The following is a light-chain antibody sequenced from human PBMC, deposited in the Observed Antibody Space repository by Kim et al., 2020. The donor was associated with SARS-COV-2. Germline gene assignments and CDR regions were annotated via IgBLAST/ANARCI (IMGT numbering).Light chain of an antibody. J-gene: IGKJ2*01. CDR3: KKYKGAPWA. Sequence: DIQLTQSPSSLSASVGDRVTITCRASQGISNDLAWYQQKPGKVPKLLIYAASALRSGVPFRFSGSGSGTDFTLTISSLQPEDAASYYCKKYKGAPWAFGQGTKVEI. V-gene: IGKV1-27*01. CDR1: QGISND. CDR2: AAS.